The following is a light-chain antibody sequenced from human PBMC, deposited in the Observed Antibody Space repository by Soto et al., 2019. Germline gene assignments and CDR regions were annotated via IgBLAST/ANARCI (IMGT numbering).Light chain of an antibody. J-gene: IGLJ1*01. CDR2: GNT. V-gene: IGLV1-40*01. CDR3: QSYDHSLRLASV. Sequence: QSVLTQPPSVSGAPGQKVTISCTGSSSNIGAGSDVHWYQQLPGTAPKLLIYGNTNRPSGVPDRFAGSKSGTSASLAITGLQAEDEADYYCQSYDHSLRLASVFATGPKVTVL. CDR1: SSNIGAGSD.